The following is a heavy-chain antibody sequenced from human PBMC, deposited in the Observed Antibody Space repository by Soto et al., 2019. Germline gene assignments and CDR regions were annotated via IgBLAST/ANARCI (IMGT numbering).Heavy chain of an antibody. CDR3: ARVAPQGGPKNYYYYYGMDV. Sequence: GGSLRLSCAASGFTFTNYGMHWVRQAPGKGLEWVSYISSSSSTIYYADSVKGRFTISRDNAKNSLYLQMNSLRDEDTAVYYCARVAPQGGPKNYYYYYGMDVWGQGTTVTVSS. CDR1: GFTFTNYG. D-gene: IGHD2-15*01. J-gene: IGHJ6*02. V-gene: IGHV3-48*02. CDR2: ISSSSSTI.